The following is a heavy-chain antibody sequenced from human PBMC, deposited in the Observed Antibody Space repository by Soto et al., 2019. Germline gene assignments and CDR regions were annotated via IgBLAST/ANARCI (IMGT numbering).Heavy chain of an antibody. D-gene: IGHD1-1*01. CDR3: AKGDWNDVDDY. Sequence: EVQLLESGGGLVQPGGSLRLSCAASGFTFSSYAMSWVRQAPGKGLEWVSAISGSGGSTYYADSVKGRFTISRDNSKNKMYLQMNSMRAEDTAVYYCAKGDWNDVDDYWGQGTLVTVSS. J-gene: IGHJ4*02. CDR1: GFTFSSYA. CDR2: ISGSGGST. V-gene: IGHV3-23*01.